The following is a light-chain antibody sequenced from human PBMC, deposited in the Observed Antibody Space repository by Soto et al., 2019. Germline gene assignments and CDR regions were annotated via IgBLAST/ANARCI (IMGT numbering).Light chain of an antibody. CDR3: SSYAGSYTSRM. CDR1: ISDVGGYNY. Sequence: QSALTQPPSVSGSPGQSVTISCTGTISDVGGYNYVSWYQQHPGKAPKLMIYDVSKRPSGVPDRFSGSKSGNTASLTISGLQAEDEADYYCSSYAGSYTSRMFGGGTKVTVL. V-gene: IGLV2-11*01. J-gene: IGLJ3*02. CDR2: DVS.